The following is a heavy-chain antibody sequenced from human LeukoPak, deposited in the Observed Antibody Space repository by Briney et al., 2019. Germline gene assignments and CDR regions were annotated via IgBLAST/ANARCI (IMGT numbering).Heavy chain of an antibody. D-gene: IGHD1-26*01. J-gene: IGHJ5*02. CDR1: GFTLSNHP. CDR2: LSDTGDST. V-gene: IGHV3-23*01. CDR3: STANKGYFS. Sequence: QPGGSLRLSCAASGFTLSNHPMYWVRQAPGKGLEWVSSLSDTGDSTHYADSVKGRFTISRDSARSALYLQMNSLKTEDTAVYYCSTANKGYFSWGQGTLVTVSS.